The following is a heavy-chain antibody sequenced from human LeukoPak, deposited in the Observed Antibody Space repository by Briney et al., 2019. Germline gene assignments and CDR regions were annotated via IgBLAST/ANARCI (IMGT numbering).Heavy chain of an antibody. V-gene: IGHV3-48*01. CDR1: GFTFSSYC. Sequence: GGSLTLSCAASGFTFSSYCMNWVRQAPGKGLEWVSYISYSSSTIYYADSVKGRFTISRDNAKNSLYLQMNSLRAEDTAVYYCARVNRMVPGYCSGGTCPGDYWGQGTLVTVSS. J-gene: IGHJ4*02. CDR3: ARVNRMVPGYCSGGTCPGDY. D-gene: IGHD2-15*01. CDR2: ISYSSSTI.